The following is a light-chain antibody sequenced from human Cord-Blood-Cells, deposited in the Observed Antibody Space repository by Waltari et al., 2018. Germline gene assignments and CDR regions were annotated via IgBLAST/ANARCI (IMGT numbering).Light chain of an antibody. CDR2: WAS. CDR3: QQYYSTPWT. V-gene: IGKV4-1*01. J-gene: IGKJ1*01. CDR1: QSVLYSSNNKNF. Sequence: DIVMTPSPDSLAVSLGERPTINCKSSQSVLYSSNNKNFLAWYQQKPGQPPKLLIYWASTRESGVPDRFSGSGSGTDFTLSISSLQAEDVAVYYCQQYYSTPWTFGQGTKVEIK.